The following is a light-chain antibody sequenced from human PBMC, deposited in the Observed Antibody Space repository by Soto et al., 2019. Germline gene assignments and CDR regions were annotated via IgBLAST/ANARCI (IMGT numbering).Light chain of an antibody. CDR2: DAS. Sequence: DIQMTQSPSFLSASVGDTVTMICRATESVSKWLAWYQEKPGNPPRPLIYDASTLESGVPSRFSGSGSGTEFTLTISSLQADDFAIYYCQQYNSYSWTFGQGTKVDIK. V-gene: IGKV1-5*02. CDR3: QQYNSYSWT. CDR1: ESVSKW. J-gene: IGKJ1*01.